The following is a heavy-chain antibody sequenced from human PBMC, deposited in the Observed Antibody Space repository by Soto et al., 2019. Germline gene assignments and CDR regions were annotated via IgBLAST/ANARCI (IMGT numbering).Heavy chain of an antibody. D-gene: IGHD6-13*01. Sequence: SETLSLTCTVSGGSISSYYWSWIRQPPGKGLEWIGYIYYSGSTNYNPSLKSRVTISVDTSKNRFSLKLSSVTAADTAAYYCARGGNSRSADYWGQGTLVTVSS. V-gene: IGHV4-59*01. CDR1: GGSISSYY. CDR2: IYYSGST. CDR3: ARGGNSRSADY. J-gene: IGHJ4*02.